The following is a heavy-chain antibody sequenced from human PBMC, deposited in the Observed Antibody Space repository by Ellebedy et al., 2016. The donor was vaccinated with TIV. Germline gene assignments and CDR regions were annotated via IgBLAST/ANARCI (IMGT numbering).Heavy chain of an antibody. V-gene: IGHV4-39*01. Sequence: MPSESLSLTCKVSGGSIKSGGYYWGWIRQPPGKGLEWIGSIYYSGSTYYNPSLKSRVTISVDTSKNQFSLKLSSVTAADTAVYYCARQGHSSGWYVGEYYFDYWGQGTLVTVSS. D-gene: IGHD6-19*01. CDR3: ARQGHSSGWYVGEYYFDY. CDR1: GGSIKSGGYY. J-gene: IGHJ4*02. CDR2: IYYSGST.